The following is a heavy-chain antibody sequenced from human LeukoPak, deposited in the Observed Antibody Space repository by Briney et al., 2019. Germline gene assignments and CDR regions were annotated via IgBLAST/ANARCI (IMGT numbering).Heavy chain of an antibody. CDR2: ISSSSSTI. D-gene: IGHD6-13*01. CDR3: ARSDSSSWYAPFDY. J-gene: IGHJ4*02. CDR1: GFTFSSYA. V-gene: IGHV3-48*01. Sequence: PGGSLRLSCAASGFTFSSYAMSWVRQAPGKGLEWVSYISSSSSTIYYADSVKGRFTISRDNAKNSLYLQMNSLRAEDTAVYYCARSDSSSWYAPFDYWGQGTLVTVSS.